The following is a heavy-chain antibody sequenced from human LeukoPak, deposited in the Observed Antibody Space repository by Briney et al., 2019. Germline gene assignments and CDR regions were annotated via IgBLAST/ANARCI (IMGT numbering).Heavy chain of an antibody. CDR2: IYNSGST. J-gene: IGHJ4*02. CDR3: ASLTRNYDILTGYGPYYFDY. Sequence: PSETLSLTCTLSGGSISSGDYYWSWIRQPPGKGLEWIGYIYNSGSTYHNSSLKSRVSISVDTSKNQFSLKVSSVTAADTAVYYCASLTRNYDILTGYGPYYFDYWGQGTLVTVSS. V-gene: IGHV4-30-4*08. CDR1: GGSISSGDYY. D-gene: IGHD3-9*01.